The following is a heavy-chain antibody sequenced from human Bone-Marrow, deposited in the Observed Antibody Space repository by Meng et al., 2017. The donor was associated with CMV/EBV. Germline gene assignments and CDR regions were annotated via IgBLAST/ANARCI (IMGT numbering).Heavy chain of an antibody. CDR3: APDDYDY. V-gene: IGHV3-7*01. CDR1: GFTFSRYW. CDR2: IKQDGSEK. J-gene: IGHJ4*02. Sequence: GESLKISCAVSGFTFSRYWMSWVRQAPGKGLEWVANIKQDGSEKYYVDSVKGRFTISRDNAKNSLYLQMNSLTAEDTAVYYCAPDDYDYWGQGKLVNVDS. D-gene: IGHD1-14*01.